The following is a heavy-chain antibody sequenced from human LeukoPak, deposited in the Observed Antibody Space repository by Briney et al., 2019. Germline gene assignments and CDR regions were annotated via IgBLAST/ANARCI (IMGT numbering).Heavy chain of an antibody. Sequence: PGGSLRLSCAASGFTFSSYGMHWVRQAPGKGLEWVAFIRYDGSNKYYADSVKGRFTISRDNSKNTLYLQMNSLRAEDTAVYYCAKWVGYCSGGSCCPMGSLDYWGQGTPVTVSS. CDR2: IRYDGSNK. V-gene: IGHV3-30*02. CDR3: AKWVGYCSGGSCCPMGSLDY. J-gene: IGHJ4*02. D-gene: IGHD2-15*01. CDR1: GFTFSSYG.